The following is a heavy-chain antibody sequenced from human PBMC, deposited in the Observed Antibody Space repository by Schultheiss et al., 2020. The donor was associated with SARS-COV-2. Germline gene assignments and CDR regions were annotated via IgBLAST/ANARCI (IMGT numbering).Heavy chain of an antibody. J-gene: IGHJ3*02. V-gene: IGHV4-39*01. CDR1: GGSISSSSYY. Sequence: GSLRLSCTVSGGSISSSSYYWGWIRQPPGKGLEWIGSIYYSGSTYYNPSLKSRVTISLDTSKNQFSLKLSSVTAADTAVYYCARVRSRGITGTTEAFDIWGQGTMVTVSS. CDR3: ARVRSRGITGTTEAFDI. D-gene: IGHD1-20*01. CDR2: IYYSGST.